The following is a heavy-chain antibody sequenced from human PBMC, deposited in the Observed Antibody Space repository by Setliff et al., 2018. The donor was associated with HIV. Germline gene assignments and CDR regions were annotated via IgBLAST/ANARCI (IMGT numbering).Heavy chain of an antibody. CDR1: GDSISSGSNY. V-gene: IGHV4-61*02. D-gene: IGHD2-2*01. CDR2: IYTSGP. J-gene: IGHJ4*02. CDR3: ARASSDIPGVDSNYFDD. Sequence: PSETLSLTCTVSGDSISSGSNYWSWIRQPAGKGLEWIGRIYTSGPRYNPSLENRVTISVDTSKSQFFLMLSSVTAADTAVYYCARASSDIPGVDSNYFDDWGQGTRVTAPQ.